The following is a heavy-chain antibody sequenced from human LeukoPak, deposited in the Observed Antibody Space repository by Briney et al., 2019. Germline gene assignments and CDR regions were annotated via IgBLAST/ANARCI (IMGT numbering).Heavy chain of an antibody. Sequence: GESLRLSCAASGFTFSNAWMSWVRQAPGKGLEWVGRIKSKTDGGTTDYAAPVKGRFTISRDDSKNTLYLQMNSLKTEDTAVYYCTTDTIVVVPAAAYYFDYWGQGTLVTVSS. CDR3: TTDTIVVVPAAAYYFDY. CDR1: GFTFSNAW. V-gene: IGHV3-15*01. D-gene: IGHD2-2*01. CDR2: IKSKTDGGTT. J-gene: IGHJ4*02.